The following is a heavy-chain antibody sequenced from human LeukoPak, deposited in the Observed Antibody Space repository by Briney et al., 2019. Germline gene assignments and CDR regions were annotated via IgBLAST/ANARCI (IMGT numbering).Heavy chain of an antibody. D-gene: IGHD4-17*01. V-gene: IGHV3-53*01. Sequence: GRSLRLSCAASGFTFSNYDMHWVRQAPGKGLERVSVIYSGGSTYYADSVKGRFTISRDNSKNTLYLQMNSLRAEDTAVYYCAREAVTRNYFDYWGQGTLVTVSS. J-gene: IGHJ4*02. CDR1: GFTFSNYD. CDR2: IYSGGST. CDR3: AREAVTRNYFDY.